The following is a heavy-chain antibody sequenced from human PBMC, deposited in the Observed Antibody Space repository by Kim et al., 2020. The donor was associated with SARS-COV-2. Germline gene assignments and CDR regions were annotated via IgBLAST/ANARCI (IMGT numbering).Heavy chain of an antibody. CDR2: INHSGRT. D-gene: IGHD3-10*01. CDR3: ARGYGESGSYY. Sequence: SETLSLTCAVYGGSFNEYYWTWIRQPPGKGLEWIGEINHSGRTNYNPSLKSRVSISVDTSKNQFSLELTSVTAADTAVYSCARGYGESGSYYWGQGTLVT. CDR1: GGSFNEYY. V-gene: IGHV4-34*01. J-gene: IGHJ4*02.